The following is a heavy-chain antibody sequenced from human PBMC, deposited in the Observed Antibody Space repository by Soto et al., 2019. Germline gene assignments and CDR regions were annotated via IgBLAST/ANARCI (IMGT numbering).Heavy chain of an antibody. CDR2: ISHDGSLQ. J-gene: IGHJ4*02. CDR1: GFTFSDYY. D-gene: IGHD3-10*01. V-gene: IGHV3-30*03. Sequence: GGSLRLSCAASGFTFSDYYMSWIRQAPGKGLEWVAVISHDGSLQYYADSVKGRFTISSHSSQNTMFLQMNSLRTEDTATYYCVRGRYGSEIHWGQGTKVTVSS. CDR3: VRGRYGSEIH.